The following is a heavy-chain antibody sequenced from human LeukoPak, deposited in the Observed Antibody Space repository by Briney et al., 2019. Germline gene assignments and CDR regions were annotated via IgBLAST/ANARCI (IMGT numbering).Heavy chain of an antibody. D-gene: IGHD3-3*01. J-gene: IGHJ4*02. CDR1: GYTFTSYG. V-gene: IGHV1-18*01. CDR2: ISAYNGNT. Sequence: ASVKVSCKASGYTFTSYGISWVRQAPGQGLEWMGWISAYNGNTNYAQKLQGRGTMTTDTSTSTAYMELRSLRSDDTAVYYCAREPPPSYYDFWSGHPPFDYWGQGTLVTVSS. CDR3: AREPPPSYYDFWSGHPPFDY.